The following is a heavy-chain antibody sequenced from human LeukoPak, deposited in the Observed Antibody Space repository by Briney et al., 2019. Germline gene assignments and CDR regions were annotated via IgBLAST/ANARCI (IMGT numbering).Heavy chain of an antibody. J-gene: IGHJ2*01. Sequence: SETLSLTCTVSGGSISSYYWNWIRQPPGKGLEWIGCIHYSGSTNYNPSLKSRVTISVDTSKNQFSLKLSSVTAADTAVYYCARVYYSNSYDYWYFDLWGRGTLVTVSS. CDR3: ARVYYSNSYDYWYFDL. D-gene: IGHD6-13*01. V-gene: IGHV4-59*01. CDR1: GGSISSYY. CDR2: IHYSGST.